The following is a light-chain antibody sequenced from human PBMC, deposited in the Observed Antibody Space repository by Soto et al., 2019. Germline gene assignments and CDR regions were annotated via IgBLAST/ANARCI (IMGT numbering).Light chain of an antibody. Sequence: EIVMTQSPATLSVSPGGRATLSCRASQSISGALAWHQQKPGQAPRLLIYGASTRATSFPARFSGSGSGTDFTLTISSLQSEDFAVYYCQQYNNWPWTFGQGTKV. J-gene: IGKJ1*01. V-gene: IGKV3-15*01. CDR2: GAS. CDR3: QQYNNWPWT. CDR1: QSISGA.